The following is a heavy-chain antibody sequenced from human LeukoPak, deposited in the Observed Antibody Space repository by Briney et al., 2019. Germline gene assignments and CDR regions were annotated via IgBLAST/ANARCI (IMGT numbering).Heavy chain of an antibody. CDR1: GGSISGNNNY. CDR3: ARYSSSWYHAPFDP. V-gene: IGHV4-39*07. Sequence: SETLSLTCTVSGGSISGNNNYWGWVRQPPGKGLEWIGSIYSSGSTYYNPSLKSRVTISVDTSKNQFSLKLSSVTAADTAVYYCARYSSSWYHAPFDPWGQGTLVTVSS. CDR2: IYSSGST. D-gene: IGHD6-13*01. J-gene: IGHJ5*02.